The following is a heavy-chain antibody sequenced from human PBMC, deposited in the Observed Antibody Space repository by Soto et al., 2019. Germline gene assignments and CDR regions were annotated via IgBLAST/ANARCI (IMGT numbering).Heavy chain of an antibody. V-gene: IGHV4-30-2*01. CDR2: IYPSGST. CDR1: S. D-gene: IGHD3-10*01. Sequence: SWSWLRQTPGKGLEWIGYIYPSGSTYYRSSLRSRVTMSLDRSQNQFSLNLDSVTAADTAVYFCARGRLRESFFDYWGQGILVTVSS. J-gene: IGHJ4*02. CDR3: ARGRLRESFFDY.